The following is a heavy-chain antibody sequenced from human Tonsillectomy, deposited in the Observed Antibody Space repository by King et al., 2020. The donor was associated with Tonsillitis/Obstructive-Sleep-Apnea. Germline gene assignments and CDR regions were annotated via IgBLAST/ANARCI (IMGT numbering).Heavy chain of an antibody. D-gene: IGHD2-21*02. CDR1: GGTFSSYP. Sequence: QLVQSGAEVKTPGSSVKVSCKASGGTFSSYPISWVRQAPGQGLEWMGRIIPILDRANYAQEFQGRVTITADKSKRTAYMELSGLRSEVTAVYYCAKVTAAGASGGNWLDPWGQGTLVTVSS. J-gene: IGHJ5*02. CDR3: AKVTAAGASGGNWLDP. CDR2: IIPILDRA. V-gene: IGHV1-69*04.